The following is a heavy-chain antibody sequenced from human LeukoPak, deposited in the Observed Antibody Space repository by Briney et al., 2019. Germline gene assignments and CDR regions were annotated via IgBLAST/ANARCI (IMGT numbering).Heavy chain of an antibody. D-gene: IGHD3-3*01. CDR1: GGSISCSIYY. CDR3: ARHGVVTSPIK. CDR2: IEYSEST. V-gene: IGHV4-39*01. J-gene: IGHJ4*02. Sequence: SETLSLTCTVSGGSISCSIYYWGWMPQPPGKGLEWICSIEYSESTYYNPSLESRVTISVDTSKTQLSLKLSSVTAADTAVYYCARHGVVTSPIKWGQGTLVTVSS.